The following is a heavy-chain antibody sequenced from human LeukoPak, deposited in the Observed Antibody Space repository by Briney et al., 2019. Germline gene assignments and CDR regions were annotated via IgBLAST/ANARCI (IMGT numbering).Heavy chain of an antibody. V-gene: IGHV3-53*01. CDR3: ARVGVVFDY. Sequence: PGGSLRLSCAASGFTVSSNYMNWVRQAPGKGLEWVSVIYSGGSTYYADSVKGRFTISRDSSKNTVYLQMSSLRAEDTAVYYCARVGVVFDYWGQGTLVTVSS. J-gene: IGHJ4*02. CDR2: IYSGGST. CDR1: GFTVSSNY. D-gene: IGHD3-16*01.